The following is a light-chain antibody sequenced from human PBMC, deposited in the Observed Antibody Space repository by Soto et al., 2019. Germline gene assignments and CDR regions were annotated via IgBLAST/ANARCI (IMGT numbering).Light chain of an antibody. J-gene: IGLJ1*01. Sequence: QSALTQSASVSGSPGQSITISCTGTSSDVGGYNYVSWYQQHPGKAPKFMIYDVSSRPSGVSNRFSGSKSGNTASLTISGLQAEDEADYYCCSYTTSNTRQIVFGTGTKLTVL. CDR3: CSYTTSNTRQIV. CDR1: SSDVGGYNY. CDR2: DVS. V-gene: IGLV2-14*03.